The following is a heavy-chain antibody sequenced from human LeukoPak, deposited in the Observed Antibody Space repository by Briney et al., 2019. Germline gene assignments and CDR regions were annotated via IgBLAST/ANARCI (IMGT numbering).Heavy chain of an antibody. CDR1: GFTFSSYG. V-gene: IGHV3-33*01. Sequence: QPGGSLRLSCAASGFTFSSYGMHWVRQAPGKGLEWVAVIWYDGSNKYYADSVKGRFTISRDNSKNTLYPQMNSLRAEDTAVYYCARDGNPYYDFWSGYYYFDYWGQGTLVTVSS. CDR3: ARDGNPYYDFWSGYYYFDY. J-gene: IGHJ4*02. D-gene: IGHD3-3*01. CDR2: IWYDGSNK.